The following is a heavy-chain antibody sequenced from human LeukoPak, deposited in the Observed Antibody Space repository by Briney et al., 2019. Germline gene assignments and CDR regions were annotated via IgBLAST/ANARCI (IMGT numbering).Heavy chain of an antibody. CDR2: IYPGDSDT. CDR3: ARTHDILTDNFDY. D-gene: IGHD3-9*01. CDR1: GYSFTSYW. J-gene: IGHJ4*02. Sequence: GQSLKISCKGSGYSFTSYWIGWVRQMPGKGLEWMGIIYPGDSDTRYSPSFQGQVTISADKSISTAYLQWSSLKASDTAMYYCARTHDILTDNFDYWGQGTLVTVSS. V-gene: IGHV5-51*01.